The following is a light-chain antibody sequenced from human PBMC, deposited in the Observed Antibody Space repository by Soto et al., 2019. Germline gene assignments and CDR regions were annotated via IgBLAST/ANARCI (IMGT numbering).Light chain of an antibody. CDR1: SSDVGAYNY. J-gene: IGLJ3*02. Sequence: QSALTQPASVSGSPGQSITISCTGASSDVGAYNYVSWYQQHPGKAPKLIISEVTDRPSGVSNRFSGSKSGNTASLTISGLQAEDEADYFCSSYTTTSALWVFGGGTKVTVL. CDR2: EVT. CDR3: SSYTTTSALWV. V-gene: IGLV2-14*01.